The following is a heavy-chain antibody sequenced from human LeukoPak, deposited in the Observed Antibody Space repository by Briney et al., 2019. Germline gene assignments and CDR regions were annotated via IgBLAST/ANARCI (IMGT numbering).Heavy chain of an antibody. J-gene: IGHJ4*02. CDR1: GFTFSSYG. CDR2: ISGST. CDR3: AKDVRVLWFREGSDS. Sequence: GGSLRLSCAASGFTFSSYGMTWVRQAPGKGLEWVSTISGSTYYADSVKGRFTTSRDNSKNTLFLQMNSLRAEDTAVYYCAKDVRVLWFREGSDSWGQGTLVTVSS. V-gene: IGHV3-23*01. D-gene: IGHD3-10*01.